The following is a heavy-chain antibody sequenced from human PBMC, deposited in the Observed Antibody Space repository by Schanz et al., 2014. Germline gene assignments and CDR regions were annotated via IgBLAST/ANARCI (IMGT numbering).Heavy chain of an antibody. Sequence: QVRLVQSGAEAREPGASVKVSCKATGYMFDTYGFAWVRQAPGQGLEWMGRISPNSGDTHSAQKFQGRVTMTWDRSISTANMELSRLRSDDTAVYYCARENKDYDSILNKFFHYGLDLWGQGTTVTVSS. CDR1: GYMFDTYG. D-gene: IGHD3-3*02. V-gene: IGHV1-2*06. J-gene: IGHJ6*02. CDR3: ARENKDYDSILNKFFHYGLDL. CDR2: ISPNSGDT.